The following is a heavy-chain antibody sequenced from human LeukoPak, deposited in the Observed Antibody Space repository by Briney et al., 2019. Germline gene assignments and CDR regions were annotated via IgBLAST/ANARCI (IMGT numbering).Heavy chain of an antibody. CDR3: ARDAATHWEY. J-gene: IGHJ4*02. D-gene: IGHD1-26*01. CDR2: ISSSSSTI. CDR1: GFTFSSYS. Sequence: GGSLRLSCAASGFTFSSYSMNWVRQAPGKGLEWVSYISSSSSTIYYEDSVKGRFTISRDNAKNSLFLQMNSLRAEDTAVYYCARDAATHWEYWGQGTLVTVSS. V-gene: IGHV3-48*04.